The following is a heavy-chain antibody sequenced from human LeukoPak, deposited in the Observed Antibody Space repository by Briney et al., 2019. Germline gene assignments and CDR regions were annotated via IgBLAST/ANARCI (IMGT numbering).Heavy chain of an antibody. D-gene: IGHD3-22*01. V-gene: IGHV3-49*04. CDR2: IRSKAYGGTT. Sequence: GRSLRLSCTASGFTFGDYAMSWVRQAPGKGLEWVGFIRSKAYGGTTEYAASVKGRFTISRDDSKSIAYLQMNSLKTEDTAVYYCTRGGATMIIWDSFDIWGQGTMVTVSS. CDR3: TRGGATMIIWDSFDI. CDR1: GFTFGDYA. J-gene: IGHJ3*02.